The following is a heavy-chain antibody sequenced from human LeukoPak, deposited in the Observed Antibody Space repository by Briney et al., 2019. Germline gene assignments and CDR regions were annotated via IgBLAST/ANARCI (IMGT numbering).Heavy chain of an antibody. CDR2: IHTSGIT. D-gene: IGHD1-26*01. V-gene: IGHV4-4*07. CDR3: ARDLGSTYVYFDY. CDR1: GGAISSQY. J-gene: IGHJ4*02. Sequence: SETLSLTCTVSGGAISSQYWSWLRQPGGKGLESIGRIHTSGITNYNPSLRSRVTMSGATSKNQFYLNLRSVTAADTAVYYCARDLGSTYVYFDYWGQGSLVTVSS.